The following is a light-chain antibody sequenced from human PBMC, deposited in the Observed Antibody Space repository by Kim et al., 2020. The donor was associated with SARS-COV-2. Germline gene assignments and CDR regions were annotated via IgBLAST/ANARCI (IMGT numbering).Light chain of an antibody. CDR1: RLRSYY. CDR2: GKN. Sequence: AFGQTVRITCQGDRLRSYYASWFQQRPGQAPVLVIYGKNNRPSGIPDRFSGSSSGNTASLTITGAQAEDEADYYCNSRDSSGNHVVFGGGTQLTVL. J-gene: IGLJ2*01. CDR3: NSRDSSGNHVV. V-gene: IGLV3-19*01.